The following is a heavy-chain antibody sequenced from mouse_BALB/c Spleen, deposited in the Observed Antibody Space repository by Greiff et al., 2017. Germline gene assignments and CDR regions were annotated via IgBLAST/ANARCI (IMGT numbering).Heavy chain of an antibody. Sequence: DVHLVESGGGLVQPGGSMKLSCAASGFTFSNYWMHWVRQSPEKGLEWVAEISCKSNNYASHYAESVKGRFTISRDDSTSSVYLQMNNSKAEDTGIYYCTINYYGLDYWGQGTTLTVSS. CDR3: TINYYGLDY. J-gene: IGHJ2*01. CDR1: GFTFSNYW. D-gene: IGHD1-2*01. V-gene: IGHV6-6*02. CDR2: ISCKSNNYAS.